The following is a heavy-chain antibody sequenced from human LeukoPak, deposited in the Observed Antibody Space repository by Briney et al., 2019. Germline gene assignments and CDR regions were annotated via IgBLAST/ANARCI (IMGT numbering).Heavy chain of an antibody. Sequence: SETLSLTCAVYGGSFSGYYWSWIRQPPGKGLEWIGEINHSGSTNYNPSLKSRVTISVNTSKNQFSLKLSSVTAADTAVYYCATGVRGVSDYWGQGTLVTVSS. CDR1: GGSFSGYY. D-gene: IGHD3-10*01. V-gene: IGHV4-34*01. J-gene: IGHJ4*02. CDR2: INHSGST. CDR3: ATGVRGVSDY.